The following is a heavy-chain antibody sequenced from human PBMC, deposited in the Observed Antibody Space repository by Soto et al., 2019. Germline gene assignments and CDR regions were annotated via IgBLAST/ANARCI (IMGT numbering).Heavy chain of an antibody. D-gene: IGHD3-3*01. CDR2: IRNPGYGGTT. CDR1: GFSFGDYA. CDR3: VRGSFGYYGP. Sequence: PGGSLRLSCTTSGFSFGDYAMTWVRQAPGKGLEWVGFIRNPGYGGTTEYATSVKGRFIISRDDSTSSAYLQLNSLKVDDSAVYYCVRGSFGYYGPWGQGTLVTVSS. J-gene: IGHJ5*02. V-gene: IGHV3-49*04.